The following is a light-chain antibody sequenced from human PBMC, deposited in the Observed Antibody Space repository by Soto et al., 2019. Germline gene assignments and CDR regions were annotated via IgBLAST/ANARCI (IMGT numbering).Light chain of an antibody. CDR2: GNT. V-gene: IGLV1-40*01. CDR3: QTYDKSLGGWV. J-gene: IGLJ7*01. CDR1: SSNIGAGYH. Sequence: QPVLTQPPSVSGAPGQTVTISCPGSSSNIGAGYHVHWYMQLPGKAPKLLIFGNTNRPSGVPDRFSGSRSGSSASLAISGLQAEDEADYYCQTYDKSLGGWVFGGGTQLTVL.